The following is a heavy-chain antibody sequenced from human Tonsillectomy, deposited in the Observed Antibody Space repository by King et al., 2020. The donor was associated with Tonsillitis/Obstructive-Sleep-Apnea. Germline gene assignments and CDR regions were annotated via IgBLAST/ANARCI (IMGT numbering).Heavy chain of an antibody. D-gene: IGHD3/OR15-3a*01. Sequence: HVQLVESGGGVVQPGRSLRLSCAASGFTFSSYGMHWVRQAPGKGLEWVAVIWYDGSNKYYADSVKGRFTISRDNSKNTLYLQMNSLRAEDTAVYYCARGGTVDWGDYWGQGTPVTVSS. CDR3: ARGGTVDWGDY. CDR1: GFTFSSYG. CDR2: IWYDGSNK. J-gene: IGHJ4*02. V-gene: IGHV3-33*01.